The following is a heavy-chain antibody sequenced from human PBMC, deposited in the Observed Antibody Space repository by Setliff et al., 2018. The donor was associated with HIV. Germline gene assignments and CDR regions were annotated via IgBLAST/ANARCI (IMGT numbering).Heavy chain of an antibody. CDR3: ARVPTNPDFYYYYMDV. Sequence: SETLSLTCTVSGGSISSGGYYWSWIRQHPGKGLEWIGYIYYSGGTYYNPSLKSRVTISVDTSKNQFSLKLSSVTAADTAVYYCARVPTNPDFYYYYMDVWGKGTTVTAP. CDR2: IYYSGGT. J-gene: IGHJ6*03. V-gene: IGHV4-31*03. CDR1: GGSISSGGYY.